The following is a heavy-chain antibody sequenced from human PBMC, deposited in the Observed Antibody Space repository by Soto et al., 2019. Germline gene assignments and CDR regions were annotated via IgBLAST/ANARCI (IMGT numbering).Heavy chain of an antibody. CDR1: GYTFTGYY. J-gene: IGHJ4*02. Sequence: ASVKVSCKASGYTFTGYYMHWVRQAPGQGLEWMGWINPNSGGTNYAQKFQGWVTMTRDTSISTAYMELSSLRSEDTAVYYCARGWIYGDYDKNPDYWGQGTLVTVSS. CDR2: INPNSGGT. CDR3: ARGWIYGDYDKNPDY. V-gene: IGHV1-2*04. D-gene: IGHD5-12*01.